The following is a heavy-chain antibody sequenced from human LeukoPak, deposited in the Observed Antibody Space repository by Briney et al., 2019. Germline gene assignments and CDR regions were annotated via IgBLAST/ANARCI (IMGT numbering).Heavy chain of an antibody. CDR2: IYYSGST. CDR3: ARRSGWYFSQNNWFDP. V-gene: IGHV4-59*08. CDR1: GGSISSYY. D-gene: IGHD6-19*01. Sequence: SETLSLTCTVSGGSISSYYWSWILQPPGKGLEGIGYIYYSGSTNYNPSHKSRVTISVDTSKNQFSLKLRSVTAADTAVYYCARRSGWYFSQNNWFDPWGQGTLVTASS. J-gene: IGHJ5*02.